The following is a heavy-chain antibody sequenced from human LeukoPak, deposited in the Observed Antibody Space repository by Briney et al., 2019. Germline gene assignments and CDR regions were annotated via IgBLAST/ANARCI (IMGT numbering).Heavy chain of an antibody. D-gene: IGHD2-15*01. CDR3: ARLRARYCSGGSCSKGARTYYFDY. CDR1: GGSVSSYY. V-gene: IGHV4-59*02. J-gene: IGHJ4*02. CDR2: IYYSGST. Sequence: PSETLSLTCTVSGGSVSSYYWSWIRQPPGKGLEWIGYIYYSGSTNYNPSLKSRVTISVDTSKNQFSLKLSSVTAADTAVYYCARLRARYCSGGSCSKGARTYYFDYWGQRTLVTVSS.